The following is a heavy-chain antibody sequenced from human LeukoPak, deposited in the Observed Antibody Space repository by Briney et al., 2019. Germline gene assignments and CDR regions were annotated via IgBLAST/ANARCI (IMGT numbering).Heavy chain of an antibody. J-gene: IGHJ4*02. V-gene: IGHV3-23*01. CDR3: ARRDTSGLYYFDY. CDR1: GFTSSIYG. CDR2: ITNGGDNT. D-gene: IGHD3-10*01. Sequence: GGSLRLSCAASGFTSSIYGMSWVRQAPGKGLEWVSSITNGGDNTYYADFVQGRFTIYRDNSKNSLHLQMSSLRAEDTAIYFCARRDTSGLYYFDYWGQGTLVTVSS.